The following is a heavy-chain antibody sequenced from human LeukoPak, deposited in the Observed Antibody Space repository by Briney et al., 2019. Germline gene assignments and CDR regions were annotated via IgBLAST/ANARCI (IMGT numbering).Heavy chain of an antibody. V-gene: IGHV1-46*01. Sequence: ASVKVSCKAFGDTFTSYYMHWVRQAPGQGLEWMGIINPSGGSTSYAQKFQGRVTMTRDTSTSTVYMELSSLRSEDTAVYYCAREYCGGDCYGRPYYGMDVWGQGTTVTVSS. J-gene: IGHJ6*02. CDR2: INPSGGST. D-gene: IGHD2-21*02. CDR1: GDTFTSYY. CDR3: AREYCGGDCYGRPYYGMDV.